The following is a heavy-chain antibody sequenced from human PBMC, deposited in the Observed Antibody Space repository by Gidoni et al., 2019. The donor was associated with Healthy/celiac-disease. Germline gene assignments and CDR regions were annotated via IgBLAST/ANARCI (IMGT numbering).Heavy chain of an antibody. Sequence: QVQLQESGPGLVKPSETLSLTCTVSGGSLSSYYWSWIRQPPGKGLEWIGYIYYSGSNNSNPSLKSRVTISVDTSKNQFSLKLSSVTAADTAVYYCARDRDGDGYNFSYYYGMDVWGQGTTVTVSS. J-gene: IGHJ6*02. CDR3: ARDRDGDGYNFSYYYGMDV. CDR1: GGSLSSYY. CDR2: IYYSGSN. V-gene: IGHV4-59*01. D-gene: IGHD5-12*01.